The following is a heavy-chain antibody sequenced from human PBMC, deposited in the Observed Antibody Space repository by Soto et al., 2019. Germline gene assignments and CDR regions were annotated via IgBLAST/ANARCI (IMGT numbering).Heavy chain of an antibody. J-gene: IGHJ4*02. CDR1: GFTFSTYW. CDR2: IDSDGSII. Sequence: EVQLVESGGGLVQPGGSLRLSCAASGFTFSTYWMHWVRQIPGKGLVWVSHIDSDGSIITYADSVKGRFTISRDNAKNKLYLKMNSLSAEETDVYYCVRDDFGLGIDYWGLGTLVTVSS. D-gene: IGHD1-26*01. CDR3: VRDDFGLGIDY. V-gene: IGHV3-74*01.